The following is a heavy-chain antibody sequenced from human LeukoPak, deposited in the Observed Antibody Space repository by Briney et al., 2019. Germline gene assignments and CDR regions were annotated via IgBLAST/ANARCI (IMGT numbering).Heavy chain of an antibody. CDR3: ARGAPTASFY. Sequence: GGSLRLSCAASGFTFSSYWMHWVRQAPGKGLVWVSSINSDGSSTSYADSVKGRFTISRDNAKNTLYLQMNSLRAEDTAVYYCARGAPTASFYWGQGTLVTVSS. CDR2: INSDGSST. J-gene: IGHJ4*02. D-gene: IGHD5-18*01. CDR1: GFTFSSYW. V-gene: IGHV3-74*01.